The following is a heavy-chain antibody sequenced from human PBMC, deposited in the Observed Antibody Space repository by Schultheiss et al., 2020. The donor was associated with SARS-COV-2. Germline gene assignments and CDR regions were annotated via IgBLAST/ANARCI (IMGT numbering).Heavy chain of an antibody. J-gene: IGHJ5*02. CDR3: ATSGYSSQFDP. V-gene: IGHV3-33*03. CDR2: IWYDGSKK. CDR1: GFTFSSFG. Sequence: GESLKISCAASGFTFSSFGMHWVRQAPGKGLEWVAVIWYDGSKKYYADSVKGRFTISRDNAKNTLYLQMNSLRAEDTAIYYCATSGYSSQFDPWGQGTLVTVSS. D-gene: IGHD6-19*01.